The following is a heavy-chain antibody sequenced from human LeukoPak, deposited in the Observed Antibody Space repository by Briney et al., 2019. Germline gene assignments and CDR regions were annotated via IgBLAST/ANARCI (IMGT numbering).Heavy chain of an antibody. CDR1: GGSISSYY. V-gene: IGHV4-4*07. Sequence: SETLSLTCTVSGGSISSYYWSWIRQPAGKGLEWIGRIYTSGSTNYNPSLKSRVTMSVDTSKNQFSLKLSSATAADTAVYYCARDAFNAENYYDSSGSFDYWGQGTLVTVSS. CDR3: ARDAFNAENYYDSSGSFDY. J-gene: IGHJ4*02. D-gene: IGHD3-22*01. CDR2: IYTSGST.